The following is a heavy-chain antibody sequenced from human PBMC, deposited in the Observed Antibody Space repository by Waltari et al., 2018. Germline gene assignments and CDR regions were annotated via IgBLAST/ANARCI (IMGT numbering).Heavy chain of an antibody. V-gene: IGHV3-23*01. CDR2: ISGSCGRT. CDR1: GFTFSSYA. D-gene: IGHD5-12*01. CDR3: AKSNRATRYYYYGMDV. J-gene: IGHJ6*02. Sequence: EVQLLESGGGLVQPGGSLRLSCAASGFTFSSYAMSWVRQAPGKGLEWVSAISGSCGRTYYADSVKGRFTISRDNSKNTLYLQMNSLRAEDTAVYYCAKSNRATRYYYYGMDVWGQGTTVTVSS.